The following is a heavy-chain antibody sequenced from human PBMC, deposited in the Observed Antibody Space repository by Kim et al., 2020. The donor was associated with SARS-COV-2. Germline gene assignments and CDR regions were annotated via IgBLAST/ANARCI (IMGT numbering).Heavy chain of an antibody. V-gene: IGHV3-21*01. CDR1: GFTFSSYS. D-gene: IGHD3-22*01. CDR3: AREEGYYYDSSGYLLWDY. Sequence: GGSLRLSCAASGFTFSSYSMNWVRQAPGKGLEWVSSISSSSSYIYYADSVKGRFTISRDNAKNSLYLQMNSLRAEDTAVYYCAREEGYYYDSSGYLLWDYWGQGTLVTVSS. CDR2: ISSSSSYI. J-gene: IGHJ4*02.